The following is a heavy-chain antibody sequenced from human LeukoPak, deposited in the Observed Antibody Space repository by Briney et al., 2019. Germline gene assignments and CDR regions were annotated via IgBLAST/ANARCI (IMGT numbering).Heavy chain of an antibody. CDR2: INLHGSVK. D-gene: IGHD7-27*01. Sequence: PGGSLRLSCAASGFTLSDYWMNWVRQAPGKGLEWVANINLHGSVKLHVDSVEGRFTISRDNAKNSLFLQMTSLKVEDRAVYYCAAWGLYNYWGQGTLVTVSS. CDR1: GFTLSDYW. V-gene: IGHV3-7*01. CDR3: AAWGLYNY. J-gene: IGHJ4*02.